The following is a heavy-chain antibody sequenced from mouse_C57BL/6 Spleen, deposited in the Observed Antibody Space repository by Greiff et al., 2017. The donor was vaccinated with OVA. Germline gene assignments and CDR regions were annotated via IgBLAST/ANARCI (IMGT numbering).Heavy chain of an antibody. CDR2: IDPSDSYT. V-gene: IGHV1-69*01. CDR1: GYTFTSYW. D-gene: IGHD1-1*01. CDR3: ARYGSSYNYAMDY. J-gene: IGHJ4*01. Sequence: QVQLQQPGAELVMPGASVKLSCKASGYTFTSYWMHWVKQRPGQGLEWIGEIDPSDSYTNYNQKFKGKSTLTVDKSSSTAYMQLSSLTSEDSAVYYCARYGSSYNYAMDYWGQGTSVTVSS.